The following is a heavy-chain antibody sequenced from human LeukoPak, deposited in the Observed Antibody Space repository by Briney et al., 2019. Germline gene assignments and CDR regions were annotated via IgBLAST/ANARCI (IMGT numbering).Heavy chain of an antibody. CDR3: ARKRFREYAFDI. J-gene: IGHJ3*02. CDR1: GYTVTSYG. Sequence: ASVKVSCKASGYTVTSYGISWVRQAPGQGLEWMGWISAYNGNTNYAQKLQGRVTMTTDTTTSTAYMELRSRMTDDKAGEYCARKRFREYAFDIWGQGTMVTVSS. CDR2: ISAYNGNT. D-gene: IGHD3-10*01. V-gene: IGHV1-18*01.